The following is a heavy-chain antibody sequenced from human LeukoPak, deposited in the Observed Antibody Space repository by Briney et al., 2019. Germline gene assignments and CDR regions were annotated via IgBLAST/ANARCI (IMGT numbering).Heavy chain of an antibody. CDR2: INWNGGST. CDR1: GFTFDDYG. CDR3: AKGETYYDILTGYYYPDAFDI. J-gene: IGHJ3*02. Sequence: GGSLRLSCAASGFTFDDYGMSWVRQAPGKGLEWVSGINWNGGSTYYADSVKGRFTISRDNSKNTLYLQMNSLRAEDTAVYYCAKGETYYDILTGYYYPDAFDIWGQGTMVTVSS. D-gene: IGHD3-9*01. V-gene: IGHV3-20*04.